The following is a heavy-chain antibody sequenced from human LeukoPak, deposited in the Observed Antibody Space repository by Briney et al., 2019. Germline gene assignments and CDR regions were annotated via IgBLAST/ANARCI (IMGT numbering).Heavy chain of an antibody. CDR2: ISAYNGNT. V-gene: IGHV1-18*01. CDR3: ARRSGYYDSSGCYGDY. D-gene: IGHD3-22*01. Sequence: ASVKVSCKASGYTFTSYGISWVRQAPGQGLEWMGWISAYNGNTNYAQKLQGRVTMTTDTSTSTAYMELRSLRSDDTAVYYCARRSGYYDSSGCYGDYWGQGTLVTVSS. J-gene: IGHJ4*02. CDR1: GYTFTSYG.